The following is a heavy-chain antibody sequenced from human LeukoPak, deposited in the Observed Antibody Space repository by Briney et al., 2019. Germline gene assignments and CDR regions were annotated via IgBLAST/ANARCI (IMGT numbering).Heavy chain of an antibody. CDR2: IRYDGSNK. J-gene: IGHJ4*02. Sequence: GGSLRLSCAASGFTFSSYGMHWVRQAPGKGLEWVAFIRYDGSNKYYADSVKGRFTISRDNSKNTLYLQMNSLRAEDTAVYYCAKDMYQLFHFDCWGQGTLVTVSS. CDR3: AKDMYQLFHFDC. D-gene: IGHD2-2*01. V-gene: IGHV3-30*02. CDR1: GFTFSSYG.